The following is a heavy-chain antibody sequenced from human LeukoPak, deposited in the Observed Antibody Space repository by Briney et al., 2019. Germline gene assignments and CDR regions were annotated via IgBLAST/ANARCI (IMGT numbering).Heavy chain of an antibody. CDR2: ISDDGNNK. Sequence: GGSLRLSCTGSGFTFSNYAIHWVRQAPGKGLEWVAVISDDGNNKYYADSVKGRFTTSRDNSKNTLYLEMNSLRPEDTAVYYCARERIAATGTGWFDPWGQGTLVTVS. CDR1: GFTFSNYA. J-gene: IGHJ5*02. D-gene: IGHD6-13*01. V-gene: IGHV3-30-3*01. CDR3: ARERIAATGTGWFDP.